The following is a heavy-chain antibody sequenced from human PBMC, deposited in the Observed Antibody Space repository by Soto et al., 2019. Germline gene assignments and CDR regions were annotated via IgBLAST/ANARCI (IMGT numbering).Heavy chain of an antibody. J-gene: IGHJ3*02. CDR3: ARDNPTYYYDSSGPSPTDAFDI. D-gene: IGHD3-22*01. V-gene: IGHV3-74*01. CDR1: GFTFSSYW. Sequence: PGGSLRLSCAASGFTFSSYWMHWVRQAPGKGLVWVSRINSDGSSTSYADSVKGRFTISRDNAKNTLYLQMNSLRAEDTAVYYCARDNPTYYYDSSGPSPTDAFDIWGQGTMVTVSS. CDR2: INSDGSST.